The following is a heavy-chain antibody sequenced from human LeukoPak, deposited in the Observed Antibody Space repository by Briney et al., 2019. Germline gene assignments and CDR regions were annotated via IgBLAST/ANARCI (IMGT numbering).Heavy chain of an antibody. D-gene: IGHD5-18*01. J-gene: IGHJ4*02. CDR2: IYSGGST. CDR1: GFTVSSNY. CDR3: AKIPVDTAMANVDY. V-gene: IGHV3-53*05. Sequence: GGSLRLYCAASGFTVSSNYMSWVRQAPGKGLEWVSVIYSGGSTYYADSVKGRFTISRDNSKNTLYLQMNSLRAEDTAVYYCAKIPVDTAMANVDYWGQGTLVTVSS.